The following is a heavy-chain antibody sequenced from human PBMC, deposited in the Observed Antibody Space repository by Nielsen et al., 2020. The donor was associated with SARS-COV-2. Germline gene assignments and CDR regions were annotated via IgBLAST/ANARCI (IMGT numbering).Heavy chain of an antibody. CDR2: INSDGSST. V-gene: IGHV3-74*01. Sequence: GESLKISCAASAFTFSTYWMHWVRQAPGKGLVWVSRINSDGSSTSYADSVKGRFTISRDNAKNTLYLQMNSLRAEDTAVYYCVRGLQAPNGLAHRWGQGTLVTVSS. D-gene: IGHD3-16*01. CDR3: VRGLQAPNGLAHR. J-gene: IGHJ4*02. CDR1: AFTFSTYW.